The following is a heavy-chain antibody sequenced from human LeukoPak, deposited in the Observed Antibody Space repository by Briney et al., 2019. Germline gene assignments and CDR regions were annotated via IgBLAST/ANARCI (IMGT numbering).Heavy chain of an antibody. CDR2: IDWDDDK. D-gene: IGHD3-22*01. CDR1: GFSLSTSGMC. Sequence: SGPALVKPTQTLTLTCTFSGFSLSTSGMCMSWIRQPPGKALEWLGRIDWDDDKYYRTSLKTRLTLSKDTSKNQVVLTMTNVDPEDTATYYCARTKADSSCYFPHDYWGQGTLVTVSS. J-gene: IGHJ4*02. V-gene: IGHV2-70*11. CDR3: ARTKADSSCYFPHDY.